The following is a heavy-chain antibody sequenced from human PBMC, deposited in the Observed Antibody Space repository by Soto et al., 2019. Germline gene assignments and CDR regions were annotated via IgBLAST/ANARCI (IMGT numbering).Heavy chain of an antibody. CDR3: APGSGGSGHSYYGMDV. V-gene: IGHV4-4*07. CDR1: GGPMSSYY. CDR2: ITVSGSN. Sequence: SETRSLTCTVSGGPMSSYYWNWIRQPACNGLEWGGRITVSGSNNYNPSLKRRGTMSVDTAKKPISMKLSSVTAADPAVFYCAPGSGGSGHSYYGMDVWGQGTKVTVSS. J-gene: IGHJ6*02. D-gene: IGHD3-10*01.